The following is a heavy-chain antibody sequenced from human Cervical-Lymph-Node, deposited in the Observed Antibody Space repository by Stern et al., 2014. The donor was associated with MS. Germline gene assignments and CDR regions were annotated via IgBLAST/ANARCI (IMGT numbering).Heavy chain of an antibody. CDR3: ARESGRAGPAMSDF. CDR2: INPNSGDT. V-gene: IGHV1-2*02. J-gene: IGHJ4*02. CDR1: GYTFAGNY. D-gene: IGHD2-2*01. Sequence: MQLVESGAEVKKPGASVKVSCKTSGYTFAGNYIHWVRQVPGQGLEWMGMINPNSGDTNYAQKFQGRVTMTRDTSITTASMELSRLRFYDTAIYYCARESGRAGPAMSDFWGQGNLVIVSS.